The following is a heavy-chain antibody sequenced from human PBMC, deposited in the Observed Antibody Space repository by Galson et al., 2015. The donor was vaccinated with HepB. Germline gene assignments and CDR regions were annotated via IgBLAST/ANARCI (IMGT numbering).Heavy chain of an antibody. Sequence: SLRLSCAASGFTFSSYGMHWVRQAPGKGLEWVAFIRYDGSNKYYADSVKGRFTISRDNSKNTLYLQMNSLRAEDTAVYYCAKGGHAYSSSWFLQAFDIWGQGTMVTVSS. CDR1: GFTFSSYG. V-gene: IGHV3-30*02. J-gene: IGHJ3*02. CDR2: IRYDGSNK. D-gene: IGHD6-13*01. CDR3: AKGGHAYSSSWFLQAFDI.